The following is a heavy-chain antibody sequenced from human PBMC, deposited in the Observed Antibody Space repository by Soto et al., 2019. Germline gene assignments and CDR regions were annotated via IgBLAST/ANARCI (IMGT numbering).Heavy chain of an antibody. V-gene: IGHV4-30-4*01. CDR1: GGSISSGDYY. Sequence: QVQLQESGPGLVKPSQTLSLTFTVSGGSISSGDYYWSWIRQPPGKGLEWLGYIYYSGSTYYTPSLKSRVTISVDTSKNQFSLKLSSVTAADTAVYYCAGDSQRITIFGVVGCWFDPWGQGTLVTVSS. CDR2: IYYSGST. D-gene: IGHD3-3*01. CDR3: AGDSQRITIFGVVGCWFDP. J-gene: IGHJ5*02.